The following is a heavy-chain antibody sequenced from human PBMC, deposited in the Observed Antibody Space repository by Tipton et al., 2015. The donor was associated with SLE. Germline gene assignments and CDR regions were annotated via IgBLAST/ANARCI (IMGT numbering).Heavy chain of an antibody. CDR1: GASITSYF. Sequence: TLSLTCNMSGASITSYFWSWIRQPPGKGLEWMGWIYHSGSTKYNPSLKSRVTISIDTSKKQFSLNLASVTAADTAVYYCARRSYYDSTGYFAYWSHGSLVTVSS. D-gene: IGHD3-22*01. J-gene: IGHJ4*01. CDR2: IYHSGST. CDR3: ARRSYYDSTGYFAY. V-gene: IGHV4-59*08.